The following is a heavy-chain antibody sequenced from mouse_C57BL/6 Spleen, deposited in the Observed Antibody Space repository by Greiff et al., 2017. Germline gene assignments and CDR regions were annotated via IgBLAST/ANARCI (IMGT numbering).Heavy chain of an antibody. J-gene: IGHJ1*03. Sequence: VQLQQPGAELVRPGSSVKLSCKASGYTFTSYWMDWVKQRPGQGLEWIGNIYPSDSETHYNQQFKDKDTLTVDKSYRPAYMQISSLTSEDSAVYYCSRHPPYDYDGDWYFDVWGTGTTVTVSS. CDR2: IYPSDSET. CDR3: SRHPPYDYDGDWYFDV. CDR1: GYTFTSYW. D-gene: IGHD2-4*01. V-gene: IGHV1-61*01.